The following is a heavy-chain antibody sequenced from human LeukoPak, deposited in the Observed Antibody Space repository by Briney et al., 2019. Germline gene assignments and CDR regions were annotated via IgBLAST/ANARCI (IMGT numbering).Heavy chain of an antibody. Sequence: SVKVSCKASGGTFSSYAISWVRQAPGQGLEWMGGIIPIFGTANYAQKFQGRVTITADESTSTAYMELSSLRSEDTAVYYCAREGYDSSGSGVYSDYWGQGTLVTVSS. J-gene: IGHJ4*02. CDR3: AREGYDSSGSGVYSDY. CDR1: GGTFSSYA. CDR2: IIPIFGTA. V-gene: IGHV1-69*13. D-gene: IGHD3-22*01.